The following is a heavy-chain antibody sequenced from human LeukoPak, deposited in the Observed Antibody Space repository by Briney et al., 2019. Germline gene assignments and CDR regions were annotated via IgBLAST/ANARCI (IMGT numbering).Heavy chain of an antibody. Sequence: SETLSLTCTVSGGSISSGGYYWSWIRQHPGKGLEWIGYIYYSGSTYYNPSLKSRVTISVDTSKNQFSLKLSSVTAADTAVYYCARTTTGFGELWDAFDIWGQGTMVTVSS. D-gene: IGHD3-10*01. J-gene: IGHJ3*02. CDR3: ARTTTGFGELWDAFDI. CDR2: IYYSGST. V-gene: IGHV4-31*03. CDR1: GGSISSGGYY.